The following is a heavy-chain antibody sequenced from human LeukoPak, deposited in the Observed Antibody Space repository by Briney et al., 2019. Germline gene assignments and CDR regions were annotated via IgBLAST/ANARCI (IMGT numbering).Heavy chain of an antibody. Sequence: GGSLRLSCAASGFTFDDYAMHWVRQAPGKGLEWVSLISGDGGGTKYADSVKGRFTSSRDNSKNSLYLQMNSLRTEDTAFYYCAKAEMGRYYYDSSGYSGLAIDYWGQGTLVTVSS. CDR1: GFTFDDYA. V-gene: IGHV3-43*02. CDR3: AKAEMGRYYYDSSGYSGLAIDY. CDR2: ISGDGGGT. D-gene: IGHD3-22*01. J-gene: IGHJ4*02.